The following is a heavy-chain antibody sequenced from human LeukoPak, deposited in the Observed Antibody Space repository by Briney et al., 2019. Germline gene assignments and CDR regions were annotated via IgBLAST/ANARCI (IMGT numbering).Heavy chain of an antibody. CDR1: GGSISSSNYF. CDR2: IFYSGST. CDR3: ASVDYNWNYFHF. J-gene: IGHJ4*02. V-gene: IGHV4-39*01. D-gene: IGHD1-20*01. Sequence: SETLSLTCSVSGGSISSSNYFWGWIRQPPGQGLEWIGSIFYSGSTYYNPSLKGRVTISADTSKNLFSLKLSSVTATDTAVYYCASVDYNWNYFHFWGQGTLVTVSS.